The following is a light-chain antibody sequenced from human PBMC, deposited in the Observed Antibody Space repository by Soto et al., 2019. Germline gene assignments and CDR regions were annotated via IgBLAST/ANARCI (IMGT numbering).Light chain of an antibody. Sequence: DIQMTQSPSTLSASVGDRVTITCRARQSINSWLAWYQQKPGKAPKVLIYKASSLESGVPSRFSGSGSGTEFALTISSLQPDDFATYYCQQYNSYPWTFGQGTKVEIK. CDR3: QQYNSYPWT. J-gene: IGKJ1*01. CDR2: KAS. CDR1: QSINSW. V-gene: IGKV1-5*03.